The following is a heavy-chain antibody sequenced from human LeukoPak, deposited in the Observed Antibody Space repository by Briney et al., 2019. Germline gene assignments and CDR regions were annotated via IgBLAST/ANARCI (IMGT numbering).Heavy chain of an antibody. CDR2: ISDSGIST. CDR1: GFTFSSYA. V-gene: IGHV3-23*01. D-gene: IGHD3-10*01. Sequence: PGGSLRLSCAASGFTFSSYAMRWVRQAPGKGLEWVSSISDSGISTYYADSVKGRFTISRDNSKNTLYLQMNSLRAEDTAVYYCAKKSVVGTYGPTDYWGQGTTVTVSS. CDR3: AKKSVVGTYGPTDY. J-gene: IGHJ4*03.